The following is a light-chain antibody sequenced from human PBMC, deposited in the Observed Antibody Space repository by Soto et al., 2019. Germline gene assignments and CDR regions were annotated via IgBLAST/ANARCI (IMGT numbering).Light chain of an antibody. CDR3: QQYGKLPIT. Sequence: EIVLTQSPGTLSLSPGERATLSCRASQSGTSSYLTWYQQKPGQAPRLLIYGASTRAAGIPDRFSGSGSGTDFTLTISSLEPEDFAVYYCQQYGKLPITFGQGTRLEIK. CDR2: GAS. J-gene: IGKJ5*01. V-gene: IGKV3-20*01. CDR1: QSGTSSY.